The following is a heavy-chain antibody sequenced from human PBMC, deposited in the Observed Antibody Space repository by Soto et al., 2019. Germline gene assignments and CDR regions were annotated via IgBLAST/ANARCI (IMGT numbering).Heavy chain of an antibody. CDR1: GFTFSSYA. D-gene: IGHD3-16*02. CDR2: ISGSGGST. V-gene: IGHV3-23*01. Sequence: EVQLLESGGGLVQPGGSLRLSCAASGFTFSSYAMSWVRQAPGKGLEWVSAISGSGGSTYYADSVKGRFTISRDNSKNTLYLRRNSLRAEDTAVYYCAKEGGAVGGLHLGELSLDYWGQGTLVTVSS. CDR3: AKEGGAVGGLHLGELSLDY. J-gene: IGHJ4*02.